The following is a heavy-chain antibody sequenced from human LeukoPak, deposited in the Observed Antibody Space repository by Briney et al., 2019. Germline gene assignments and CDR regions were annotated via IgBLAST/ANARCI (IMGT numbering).Heavy chain of an antibody. CDR2: IYYSGST. CDR3: ASLLSTIAARHY. J-gene: IGHJ4*02. Sequence: SETLSLTCTVSGGSISSSSYYWGWIRQPPGKGLEWIGSIYYSGSTYYNPSLKSRVTISVDTSKNQFSLKLSSVTAADTAVYYCASLLSTIAARHYWGQGTLVTVSS. D-gene: IGHD6-6*01. CDR1: GGSISSSSYY. V-gene: IGHV4-39*01.